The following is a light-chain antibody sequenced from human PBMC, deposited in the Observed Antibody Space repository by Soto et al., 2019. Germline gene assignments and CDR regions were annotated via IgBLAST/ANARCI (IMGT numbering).Light chain of an antibody. V-gene: IGKV1-5*01. CDR2: DVS. Sequence: DVQMTQSPSNLSPSVGDRVTITCRASQSINNLLAWYQQKPGKAPKLLIYDVSTLESGVPSRFSGSGSGTEFTLTISSLQPEDFATYYCQQYDSYPLTVGGGTKVDIK. CDR3: QQYDSYPLT. CDR1: QSINNL. J-gene: IGKJ4*01.